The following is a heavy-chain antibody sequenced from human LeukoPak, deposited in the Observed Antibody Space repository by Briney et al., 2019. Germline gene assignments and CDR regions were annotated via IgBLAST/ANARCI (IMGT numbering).Heavy chain of an antibody. CDR1: GDSVSSNSAV. V-gene: IGHV6-1*01. CDR3: VGESTGYTSDWYGVNYFDY. Sequence: SQTLSLTCAISGDSVSSNSAVWNWIRQSPSRGLEWLGRTYYRSKWYNDYAVSVKSRITIDPDTSKNQFSLQLNSVTPEDTAVYYCVGESTGYTSDWYGVNYFDYWGQGTLVTVSS. D-gene: IGHD6-19*01. J-gene: IGHJ4*02. CDR2: TYYRSKWYN.